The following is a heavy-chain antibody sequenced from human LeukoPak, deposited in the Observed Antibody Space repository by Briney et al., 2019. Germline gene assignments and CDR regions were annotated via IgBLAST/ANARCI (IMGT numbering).Heavy chain of an antibody. CDR3: ATAPVYGRSSYTRCMDV. D-gene: IGHD3-10*01. CDR1: GYTLTELS. V-gene: IGHV1-24*01. Sequence: ASVKVSCKVSGYTLTELSMHWVRQAPGKGLEWMGGFDPEDGETIYAQKFQGRVTMTEDISTDTAYMELSSLRSEDTAVYYCATAPVYGRSSYTRCMDVWGQGTTVTVSS. CDR2: FDPEDGET. J-gene: IGHJ6*02.